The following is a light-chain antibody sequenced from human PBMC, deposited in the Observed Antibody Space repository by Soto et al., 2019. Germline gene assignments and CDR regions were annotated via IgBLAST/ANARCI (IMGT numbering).Light chain of an antibody. CDR1: QTISSW. Sequence: DIQMTQSPSPLSASVGDRVSITCRASQTISSWLAWYQQKPGKAPKLLVYKASTLESGVPSRFSGSASGTEFTLTISSPQPDDFATYYCQQYSVYPWTFGQGTKIDVK. CDR3: QQYSVYPWT. V-gene: IGKV1-5*03. CDR2: KAS. J-gene: IGKJ1*01.